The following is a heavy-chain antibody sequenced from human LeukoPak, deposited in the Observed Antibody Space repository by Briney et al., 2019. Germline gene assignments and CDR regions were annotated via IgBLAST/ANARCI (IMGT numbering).Heavy chain of an antibody. Sequence: SETLSLTCAVYGGSFSGYYWSWIRQPPGKGLEWIGEINHSGSTNYNPSLKSRVTISVDTSNNQFSLKLNFVTAADTAVYYCARQAYSSSSSSYIWGQGTMVTVSS. CDR2: INHSGST. CDR1: GGSFSGYY. J-gene: IGHJ3*02. D-gene: IGHD2-2*01. V-gene: IGHV4-34*01. CDR3: ARQAYSSSSSSYI.